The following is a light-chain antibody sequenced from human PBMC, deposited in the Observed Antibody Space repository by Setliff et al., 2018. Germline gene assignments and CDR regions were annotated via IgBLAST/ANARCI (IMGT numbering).Light chain of an antibody. CDR3: AAWDDSLNGHV. J-gene: IGLJ1*01. CDR2: SNN. V-gene: IGLV1-44*01. Sequence: QSVLTQQPSASGTPGQRVTVSCSGSSSNIGSNTVNWYQQLPGTAPKLLIYSNNQRPSGVPDRFSGSKSGTSASLAISGLQSEDEADYYCAAWDDSLNGHVFGTGTKGTVL. CDR1: SSNIGSNT.